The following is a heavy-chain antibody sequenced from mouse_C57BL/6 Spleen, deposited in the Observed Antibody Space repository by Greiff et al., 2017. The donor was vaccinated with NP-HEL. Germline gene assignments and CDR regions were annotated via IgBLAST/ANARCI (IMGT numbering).Heavy chain of an antibody. Sequence: VQLQQSGAELVRPGASVKLSCTASGFNIKDYYMHWVKQRPEQGLEWIGRIDPEDGDTEYAPKFQGKATMTADTSSNTAYLQLSSLTSEDSAVYYCTKRTRYYYGTGYFDYWGQGTTLTVSS. D-gene: IGHD1-1*01. V-gene: IGHV14-1*01. CDR2: IDPEDGDT. CDR1: GFNIKDYY. J-gene: IGHJ2*01. CDR3: TKRTRYYYGTGYFDY.